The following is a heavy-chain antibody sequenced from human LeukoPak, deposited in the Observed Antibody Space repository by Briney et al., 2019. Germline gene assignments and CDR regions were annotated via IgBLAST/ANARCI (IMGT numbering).Heavy chain of an antibody. CDR1: GYTLTSYG. V-gene: IGHV1-2*02. D-gene: IGHD3-3*01. CDR3: ARSPDEYDFWSGQEHAFDI. CDR2: MNPNSGGT. J-gene: IGHJ3*02. Sequence: GASVKVSCKASGYTLTSYGISWVRQAPGQGLEWMGWMNPNSGGTNYAQKFQGRVTMTRDTSISTAYMELSRLRSDDTAVYYCARSPDEYDFWSGQEHAFDIWGQGTMVTVSS.